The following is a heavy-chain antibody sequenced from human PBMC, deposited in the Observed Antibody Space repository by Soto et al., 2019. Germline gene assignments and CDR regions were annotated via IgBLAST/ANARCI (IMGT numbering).Heavy chain of an antibody. Sequence: SETLSLTCAVYGGSFSGYYWSWIRQPPGKGLEWIGEINHSGSTNYNPSLKSRVTISVDTSKNQFSLKLSSVTAADTAVHYCARSPIYDSGAPYFDYWGQGTLLTVS. CDR3: ARSPIYDSGAPYFDY. D-gene: IGHD3-22*01. J-gene: IGHJ4*02. CDR1: GGSFSGYY. CDR2: INHSGST. V-gene: IGHV4-34*01.